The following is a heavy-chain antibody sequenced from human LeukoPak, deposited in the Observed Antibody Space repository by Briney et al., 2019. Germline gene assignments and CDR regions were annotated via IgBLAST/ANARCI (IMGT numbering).Heavy chain of an antibody. J-gene: IGHJ4*02. Sequence: SETLSLTRAVSGYSISSGYYWGWIRQPPGKGLEWIGSIYHSGSTYYNPSLKSRVTISVDTSKNQFSLKLSSVTAADTAVYYCARHVATMGLEDFDYWGQGTLVAVSS. V-gene: IGHV4-38-2*01. CDR3: ARHVATMGLEDFDY. D-gene: IGHD5-24*01. CDR1: GYSISSGYY. CDR2: IYHSGST.